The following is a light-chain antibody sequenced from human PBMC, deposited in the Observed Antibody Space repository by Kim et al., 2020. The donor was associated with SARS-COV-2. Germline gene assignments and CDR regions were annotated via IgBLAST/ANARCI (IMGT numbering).Light chain of an antibody. CDR2: GKN. CDR1: SLRSYY. CDR3: NSRDSSGNRV. V-gene: IGLV3-19*01. Sequence: SSELTQDHAVSVALGQTVRITCQGDSLRSYYASWYQQKPGQAPVLVIYGKNNRPSGIPDRFSGSSSGNTASLTITGAQAVDEADYYCNSRDSSGNRVFGG. J-gene: IGLJ3*02.